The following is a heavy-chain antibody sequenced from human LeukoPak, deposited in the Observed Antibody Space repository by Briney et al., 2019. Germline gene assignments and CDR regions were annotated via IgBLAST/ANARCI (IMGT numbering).Heavy chain of an antibody. CDR2: INSGGTT. J-gene: IGHJ4*02. Sequence: GGSLRLSCAASGFTFSSYAMSWDRQAPGKGLEWVSGINSGGTTFYADSVKGRFTISRDNSKTTLNLQMNSLGAEDTAVYFCAKRAPYFFEYWGQGILVTVSS. V-gene: IGHV3-23*01. CDR1: GFTFSSYA. CDR3: AKRAPYFFEY.